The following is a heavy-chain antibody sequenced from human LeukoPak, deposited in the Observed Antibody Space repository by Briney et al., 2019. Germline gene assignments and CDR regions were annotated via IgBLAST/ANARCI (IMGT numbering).Heavy chain of an antibody. V-gene: IGHV3-21*01. Sequence: GGPLRLSCAASGFTFSSYSMNWVRQTPGKGLEWVSSISSSSTYIYYADSVKGRFTISRDNAKNSLYLQMNSLRAEDTAVYYCAKLGPLRLADYFDYWGQGTLVTVSS. CDR2: ISSSSTYI. CDR1: GFTFSSYS. J-gene: IGHJ4*02. CDR3: AKLGPLRLADYFDY. D-gene: IGHD4-17*01.